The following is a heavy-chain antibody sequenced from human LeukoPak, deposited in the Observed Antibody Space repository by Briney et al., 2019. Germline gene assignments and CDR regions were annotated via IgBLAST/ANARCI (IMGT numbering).Heavy chain of an antibody. Sequence: KPSETLSLTCTVSGGSISSYYWSWIRQPPGKGLEWIGYIYYSGSTNYNPSLKSRVTISVDTSKNQFSLKLSSVTAADTAFYYCARDGYNYTYGNWFDPWGQGTLVTVSS. CDR1: GGSISSYY. V-gene: IGHV4-59*01. CDR3: ARDGYNYTYGNWFDP. CDR2: IYYSGST. J-gene: IGHJ5*02. D-gene: IGHD5-18*01.